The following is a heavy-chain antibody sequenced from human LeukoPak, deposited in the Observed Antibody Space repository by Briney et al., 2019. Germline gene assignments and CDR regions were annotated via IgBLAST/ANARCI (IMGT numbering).Heavy chain of an antibody. CDR3: ARDRRSSTSCPYFDY. CDR2: IIPIFGTA. D-gene: IGHD2-2*01. CDR1: GGTFSSYA. Sequence: ASVRVSCKASGGTFSSYAISWVRQAPGQGLEWMGGIIPIFGTANYAQKFQGRVTITADESASTAYMELSSLRSEDTAVYYCARDRRSSTSCPYFDYWGQGTLVTVSS. V-gene: IGHV1-69*13. J-gene: IGHJ4*02.